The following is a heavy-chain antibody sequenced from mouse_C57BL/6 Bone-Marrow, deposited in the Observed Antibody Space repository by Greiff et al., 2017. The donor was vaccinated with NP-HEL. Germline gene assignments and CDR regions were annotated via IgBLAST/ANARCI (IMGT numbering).Heavy chain of an antibody. CDR1: GFTFSDFY. CDR3: ARDAYGRDWYFDV. J-gene: IGHJ1*03. D-gene: IGHD1-1*01. V-gene: IGHV7-1*01. CDR2: SRNKANDYTT. Sequence: EVQRVESGGGLVQSGRSLRLSCATSGFTFSDFYMEWVRQAPGKGLEWIAASRNKANDYTTEYSASVKGRFIVSRDTSQSILYLQMNALRAKDTAIYYCARDAYGRDWYFDVWGTGTTVTVSS.